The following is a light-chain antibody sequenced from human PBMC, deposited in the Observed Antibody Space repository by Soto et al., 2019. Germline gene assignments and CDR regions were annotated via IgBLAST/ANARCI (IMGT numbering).Light chain of an antibody. V-gene: IGLV2-8*01. CDR2: EVS. J-gene: IGLJ2*01. CDR1: SSDIGAYNF. Sequence: QAVLTQPPSASGSPGQSVAISCTGSSSDIGAYNFVSWYRQHPGKAPKLLIFEVSQRPSGVPYRFSGSKSGNTASLIVSGLQAEDEADYYCSSYGGSNNLLFGGGTKLTVL. CDR3: SSYGGSNNLL.